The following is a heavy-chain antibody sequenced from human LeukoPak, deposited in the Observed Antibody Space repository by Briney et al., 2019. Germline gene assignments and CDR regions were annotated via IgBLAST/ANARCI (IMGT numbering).Heavy chain of an antibody. Sequence: GGSLRLSCAASGFTFSSYEMNWVRQAPGKGLEWVSSISGSGTKTYNADSVKGRFTISRDNSKNTLYLQMNSLRAEDTAVYYCAKVTWEVLSSRHYWGQRTLVTVSS. CDR3: AKVTWEVLSSRHY. CDR1: GFTFSSYE. D-gene: IGHD1-26*01. J-gene: IGHJ4*02. CDR2: ISGSGTKT. V-gene: IGHV3-23*01.